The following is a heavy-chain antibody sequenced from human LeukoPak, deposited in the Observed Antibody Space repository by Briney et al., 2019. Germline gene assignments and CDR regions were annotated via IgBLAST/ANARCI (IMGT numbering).Heavy chain of an antibody. V-gene: IGHV1-2*02. D-gene: IGHD3-22*01. CDR1: GYTFTGYY. CDR2: INPNSGGT. J-gene: IGHJ3*02. CDR3: AAGDSSGSLDAFDI. Sequence: ASVKVSCKASGYTFTGYYMHWVRQAPGQGLEWMGWINPNSGGTNYAQKFQERVTITRDMSTSTAYMELSSLRSEDTAVYYCAAGDSSGSLDAFDIWGQGTMVTVSS.